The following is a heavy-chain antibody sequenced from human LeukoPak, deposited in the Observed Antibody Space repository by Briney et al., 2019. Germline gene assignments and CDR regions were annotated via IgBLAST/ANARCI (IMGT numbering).Heavy chain of an antibody. D-gene: IGHD7-27*01. CDR3: ARLTGDNYFDS. J-gene: IGHJ4*02. Sequence: GGSLRLSCAASGFTFSTSDMHWVRQPTGNHLEWVSAIGSAGDTYYLGSVKGRFTISRENAKNSLYLQMNSLRAGDTAVYYCARLTGDNYFDSWGQGTLVTVSS. CDR1: GFTFSTSD. V-gene: IGHV3-13*01. CDR2: IGSAGDT.